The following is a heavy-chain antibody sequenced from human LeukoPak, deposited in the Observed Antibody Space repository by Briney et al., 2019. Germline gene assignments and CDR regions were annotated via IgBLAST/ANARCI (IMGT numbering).Heavy chain of an antibody. Sequence: SETLSLTCTVSGGSISSYYWSWIRQPPGKGLEWIGYIYYSGSTNYNPSLKNRVTISVDTSKNQFSLKLSSVTAADTAVYYCAGISMVQGDLVWFDPWGQGTLVTVSS. CDR3: AGISMVQGDLVWFDP. D-gene: IGHD3-10*01. CDR1: GGSISSYY. J-gene: IGHJ5*02. CDR2: IYYSGST. V-gene: IGHV4-59*08.